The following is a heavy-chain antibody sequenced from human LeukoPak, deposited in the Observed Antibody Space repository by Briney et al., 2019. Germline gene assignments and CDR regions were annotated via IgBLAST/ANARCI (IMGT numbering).Heavy chain of an antibody. V-gene: IGHV4-30-2*01. CDR3: AREERYGGTLDY. CDR2: IYHSGST. D-gene: IGHD3-16*01. J-gene: IGHJ4*02. CDR1: GGSISSGGYS. Sequence: KTSETLSLTCAVSGGSISSGGYSWSWIRQPPGKGLEWIGYIYHSGSTYYNPSLKSRVTISVDRSKNQFSLKLSSVTAADTAVHYCAREERYGGTLDYWGQGTLVTVSS.